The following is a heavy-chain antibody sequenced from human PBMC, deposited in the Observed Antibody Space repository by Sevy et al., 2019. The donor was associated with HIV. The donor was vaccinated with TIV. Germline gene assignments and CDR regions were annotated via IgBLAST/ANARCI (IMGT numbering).Heavy chain of an antibody. D-gene: IGHD6-19*01. Sequence: SQTLSLTCTVSGGSISSYYWSWIRQPAGKGLEWIGRIYTSGSTNYNPSLKSRVTMSVDTSKNQFSLKLSSVTAADTAVYYCARHWDGEAGTGYYYYYGMDVWGQGTTVTVSS. CDR3: ARHWDGEAGTGYYYYYGMDV. CDR1: GGSISSYY. CDR2: IYTSGST. J-gene: IGHJ6*02. V-gene: IGHV4-4*07.